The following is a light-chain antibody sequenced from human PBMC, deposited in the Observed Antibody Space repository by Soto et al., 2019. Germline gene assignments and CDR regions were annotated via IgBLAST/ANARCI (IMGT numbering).Light chain of an antibody. CDR3: QKYNSAPLT. V-gene: IGKV1-27*01. CDR1: QGISSY. Sequence: HLTPSPSSLSASVGDRVTITCRASQGISSYLAWYQQKPGKVPKLLIYTASTLQSGVPSRFSGSGSGTDFTLTVSSLQPEDVATYYCQKYNSAPLTFGGGTKVDIK. J-gene: IGKJ4*01. CDR2: TAS.